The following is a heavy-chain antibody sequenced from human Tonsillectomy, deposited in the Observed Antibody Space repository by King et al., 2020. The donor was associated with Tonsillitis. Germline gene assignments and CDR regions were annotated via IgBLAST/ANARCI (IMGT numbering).Heavy chain of an antibody. CDR3: ASGRGPHF. CDR1: GFIVTDEY. V-gene: IGHV3-53*04. Sequence: VQLVESGGGLVQPGGSLRLSCAVSGFIVTDEYMNWVRQAPGKGPEWVSVLYTDGRTYYADSVKGRFAISRHSSMNTLYLQMNSLRSDDTAVYYCASGRGPHFWGQGTLVTVSS. CDR2: LYTDGRT. J-gene: IGHJ4*02.